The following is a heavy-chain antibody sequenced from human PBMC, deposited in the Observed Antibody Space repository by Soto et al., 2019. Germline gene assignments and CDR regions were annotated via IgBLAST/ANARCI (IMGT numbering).Heavy chain of an antibody. CDR1: GASITSHY. Sequence: QVQLQESGPGLVKPSETLSLTCTVSGASITSHYWSWIRQPPGKGLEWIGYIFYTGISNYNPSLKXRXSKXVDTSKNQVFLRLNSVTAADTAEYFCSRGHYGLDVWGRGTTVTVSS. CDR2: IFYTGIS. CDR3: SRGHYGLDV. V-gene: IGHV4-59*11. J-gene: IGHJ6*02.